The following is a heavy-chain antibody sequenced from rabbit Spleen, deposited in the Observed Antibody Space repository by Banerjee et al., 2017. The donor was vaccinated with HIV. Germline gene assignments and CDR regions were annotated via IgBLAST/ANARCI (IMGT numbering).Heavy chain of an antibody. V-gene: IGHV1S40*01. J-gene: IGHJ4*01. CDR2: IYGDRSGST. D-gene: IGHD2-1*01. CDR1: GFSFSSSYY. Sequence: QSLEESGGDLVKPEGSLTLPCTASGFSFSSSYYMCWVRQAPGKGLECIACIYGDRSGSTYYANWAKGRFTISRTSSTTVTLEMTSLTAADTATYFCARGSAAMTMVITGFYLNLWGPGTLVTVS. CDR3: ARGSAAMTMVITGFYLNL.